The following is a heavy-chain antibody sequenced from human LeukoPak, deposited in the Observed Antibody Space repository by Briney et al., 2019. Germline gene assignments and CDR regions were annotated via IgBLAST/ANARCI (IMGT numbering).Heavy chain of an antibody. CDR1: GGSFSGYY. J-gene: IGHJ4*02. Sequence: MASETLSLTCAVYGGSFSGYYWSWIRQPPGKGLEWIGEINHSGSTNYNPSLKSRVTISVDTSKNQFSLKLSSVTAADTAVYYCARRGDIAAYYWGQGTLVTVSS. CDR3: ARRGDIAAYY. CDR2: INHSGST. V-gene: IGHV4-34*01. D-gene: IGHD3-16*02.